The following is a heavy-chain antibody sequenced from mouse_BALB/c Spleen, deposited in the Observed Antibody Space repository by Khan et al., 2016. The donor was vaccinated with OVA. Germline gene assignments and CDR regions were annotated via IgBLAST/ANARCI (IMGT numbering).Heavy chain of an antibody. CDR2: IYPGSDNA. Sequence: QVQLQQSGPELVKPGASVKMSCKASGYTFTYYVITWVKQRTGQGLEWIGEIYPGSDNAYYNERFKGKAKLTADKSSNTTHMPLSSLTSEDSAVYFCARGDGYYVYFDYWGQGTTLTVSS. D-gene: IGHD2-3*01. CDR3: ARGDGYYVYFDY. CDR1: GYTFTYYV. V-gene: IGHV1-81*01. J-gene: IGHJ2*01.